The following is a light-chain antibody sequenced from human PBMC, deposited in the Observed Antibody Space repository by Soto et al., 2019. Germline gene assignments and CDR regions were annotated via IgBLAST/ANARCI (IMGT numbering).Light chain of an antibody. CDR2: EAS. CDR3: QQFNSYPWT. V-gene: IGKV1-13*02. CDR1: QGIRSS. J-gene: IGKJ1*01. Sequence: AIQLTQSPSSLSASVGDRVNITCRASQGIRSSLAWFQQKAGNPPKVLIYEASVLETGVSSRFSGSGSGTEFTLSISSLQPEDFATYYCQQFNSYPWTFGQGTTVEVK.